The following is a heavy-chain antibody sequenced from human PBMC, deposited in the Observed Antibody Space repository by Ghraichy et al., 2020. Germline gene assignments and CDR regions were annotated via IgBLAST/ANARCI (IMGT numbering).Heavy chain of an antibody. J-gene: IGHJ6*02. D-gene: IGHD2-15*01. CDR2: ISAYNGNT. Sequence: ASVKVSCKASGYTFTSYGISWVRQAPGQGLEWMGWISAYNGNTNYAQKLQGRVTMTTDTSTSTAYMELRSLRSDDTAVYYCARVLPIKPYGDYYYGMDVWGQGTTVTVSS. CDR1: GYTFTSYG. V-gene: IGHV1-18*01. CDR3: ARVLPIKPYGDYYYGMDV.